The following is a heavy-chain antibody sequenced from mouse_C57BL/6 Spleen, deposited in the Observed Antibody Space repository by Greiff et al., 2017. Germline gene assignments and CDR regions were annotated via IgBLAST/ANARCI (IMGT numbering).Heavy chain of an antibody. V-gene: IGHV5-4*01. Sequence: EVMLVESGGGLVKPGGSLKLSCAASGFTFSSYAMSWVRQTPEKRLEWVATISDGGSYTYYPDNVKGRFTISRDNAKNNLYLQMSHLKSEDTAMYDCARDRRAPYYSNYEDYFDYWGQGTTLTVSS. CDR3: ARDRRAPYYSNYEDYFDY. J-gene: IGHJ2*01. CDR2: ISDGGSYT. CDR1: GFTFSSYA. D-gene: IGHD2-5*01.